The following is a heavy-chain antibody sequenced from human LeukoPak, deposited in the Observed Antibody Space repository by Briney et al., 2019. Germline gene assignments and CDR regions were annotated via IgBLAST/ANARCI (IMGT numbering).Heavy chain of an antibody. CDR1: GFTFSSYA. D-gene: IGHD1-20*01. CDR2: ISGSGGST. CDR3: ATSRRYNWNDASYFDY. V-gene: IGHV3-23*01. J-gene: IGHJ4*02. Sequence: PGGSLRLSCAASGFTFSSYAMSWVRQAPGKGLEWVSAISGSGGSTYYADSVKGRFTISRDNSKNTLYLQMNSLRAEDTAVYYCATSRRYNWNDASYFDYWGQGTLVNVSS.